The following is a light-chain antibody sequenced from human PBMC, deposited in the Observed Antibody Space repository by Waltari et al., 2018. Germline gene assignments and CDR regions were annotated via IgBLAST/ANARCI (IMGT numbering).Light chain of an antibody. CDR3: QQYFSAPVT. Sequence: DIVMTQSPDSLAVSLGERATINCKSSQSLLYNSNNMNYLGWYQQKAGQPPKLLIYWASTRESGVPDRFSGSGSGTDFTLTISSLQAEDVAVYYCQQYFSAPVTFGGGTKVEIK. CDR2: WAS. V-gene: IGKV4-1*01. J-gene: IGKJ4*01. CDR1: QSLLYNSNNMNY.